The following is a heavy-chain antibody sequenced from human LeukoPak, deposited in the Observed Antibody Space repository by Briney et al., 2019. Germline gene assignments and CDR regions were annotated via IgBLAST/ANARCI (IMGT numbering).Heavy chain of an antibody. Sequence: PGGSLRLSCAASGFXVSSNYISWVRQAPGKGLEWVSAIFSGGSTFYADSVTGRFTISRDNSKNTVYLEMNSLRAEDTAVYYCARDLKTSGWYGDFDYWGQGTLVTVSS. D-gene: IGHD6-19*01. CDR1: GFXVSSNY. CDR2: IFSGGST. J-gene: IGHJ4*02. V-gene: IGHV3-53*01. CDR3: ARDLKTSGWYGDFDY.